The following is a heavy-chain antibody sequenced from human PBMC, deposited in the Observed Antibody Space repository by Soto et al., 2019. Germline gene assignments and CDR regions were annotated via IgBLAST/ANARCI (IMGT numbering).Heavy chain of an antibody. CDR2: MYYSGST. Sequence: QVQLQESGPGLVKPSETLSLSCSVSGGSISGHYWSWVRQTPGKGLEWIGYMYYSGSTNYNPSLKRRATISVDTSKHPFSLRLTSVTAADTAVYYCARGPYYDLIWNYYYMDVWGKGTTFTVSS. D-gene: IGHD3-16*01. V-gene: IGHV4-59*08. CDR1: GGSISGHY. CDR3: ARGPYYDLIWNYYYMDV. J-gene: IGHJ6*03.